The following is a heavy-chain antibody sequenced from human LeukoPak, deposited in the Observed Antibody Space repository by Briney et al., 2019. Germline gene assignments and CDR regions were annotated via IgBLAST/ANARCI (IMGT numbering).Heavy chain of an antibody. Sequence: GASVKVSCKASGYTFTSYGISWVRQAPGQGLEWMGWISAYNGNTNYAQKLQGRVTMTTDTSTSTAYMELRSLRSDDTAVYYCAREGIGEVDKAMVRFTMFGYWGQGTLVTVSS. D-gene: IGHD5-18*01. V-gene: IGHV1-18*01. CDR1: GYTFTSYG. CDR3: AREGIGEVDKAMVRFTMFGY. J-gene: IGHJ4*02. CDR2: ISAYNGNT.